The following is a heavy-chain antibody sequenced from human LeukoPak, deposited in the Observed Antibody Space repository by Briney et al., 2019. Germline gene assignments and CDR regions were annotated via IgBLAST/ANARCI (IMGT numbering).Heavy chain of an antibody. V-gene: IGHV3-21*01. CDR1: GFTFSSYS. Sequence: TGGSLRLSFAASGFTFSSYSMNWVRQAPGKGLEWVSSISSSSSYIYYADSVKGRFTISRDNAKNSLYLQMNSLRAEDTAVYYCARVVAVAGIYYFDYWGQGTLVTVSS. CDR3: ARVVAVAGIYYFDY. CDR2: ISSSSSYI. J-gene: IGHJ4*02. D-gene: IGHD6-19*01.